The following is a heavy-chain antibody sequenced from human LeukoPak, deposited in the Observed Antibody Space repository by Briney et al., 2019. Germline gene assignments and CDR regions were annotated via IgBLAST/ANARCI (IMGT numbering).Heavy chain of an antibody. J-gene: IGHJ3*02. D-gene: IGHD2-15*01. Sequence: GGSLRLSCAASGFTFSSYAMSWVRQAPGKGLVWVSRINGDGTSTIYADSVKGRFTISRDNAKSTVYLQMNSLRAEDTAVYYCARTGSGGDLDIWGQGTMVTVSS. CDR2: INGDGTST. CDR1: GFTFSSYA. CDR3: ARTGSGGDLDI. V-gene: IGHV3-74*01.